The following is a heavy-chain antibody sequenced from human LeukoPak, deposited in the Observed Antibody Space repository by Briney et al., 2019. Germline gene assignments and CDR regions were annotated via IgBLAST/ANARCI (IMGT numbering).Heavy chain of an antibody. D-gene: IGHD3-22*01. Sequence: GGSLRLSCAASGFTFSSYWMSWVRQAPGKGLEWVSYISSSGSTIYYADSVKGRFTISRDNAKNSLYLQMNSLRAEDTAVYYCARSYYYDSSGYDEFDYWGQGTLVTVSS. CDR2: ISSSGSTI. CDR1: GFTFSSYW. J-gene: IGHJ4*02. V-gene: IGHV3-48*04. CDR3: ARSYYYDSSGYDEFDY.